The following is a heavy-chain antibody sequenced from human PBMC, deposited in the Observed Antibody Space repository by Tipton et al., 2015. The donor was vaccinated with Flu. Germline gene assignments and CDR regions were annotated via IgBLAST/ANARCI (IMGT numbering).Heavy chain of an antibody. J-gene: IGHJ4*02. D-gene: IGHD3-10*01. V-gene: IGHV3-23*01. CDR1: GFTFGSYA. CDR3: AKGTYPSVSGYFDC. Sequence: LSLTCAASGFTFGSYAMNWVRQAPGKGLEWVSSINNNGGSPYYADSVKGRFTISRDNSKNTLYLVMNSLRADDTAVYYCAKGTYPSVSGYFDCWGQGTLVTVSS. CDR2: INNNGGSP.